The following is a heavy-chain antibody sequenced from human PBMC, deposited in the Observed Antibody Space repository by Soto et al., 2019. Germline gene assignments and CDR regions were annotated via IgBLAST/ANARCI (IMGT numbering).Heavy chain of an antibody. Sequence: EVQLVESGGGLVQPGGSLRLSCAASGFTFSSYWMHWVRQAPGNGLVWVSRINSDGSSTSYADSVKGRFTISRANATNTLYLQMNSLRAEDTAVYYCARGGSLNWYFDLWGRGTLVTVSS. D-gene: IGHD1-26*01. CDR2: INSDGSST. CDR3: ARGGSLNWYFDL. CDR1: GFTFSSYW. J-gene: IGHJ2*01. V-gene: IGHV3-74*01.